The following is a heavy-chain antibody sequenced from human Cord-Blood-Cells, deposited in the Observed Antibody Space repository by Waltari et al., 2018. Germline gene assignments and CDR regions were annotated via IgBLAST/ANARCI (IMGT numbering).Heavy chain of an antibody. CDR1: GGSFSGYY. D-gene: IGHD7-27*01. Sequence: AGLLKPSETLSLTCAVYGGSFSGYYWSWIRQPPGKGLEWIGEINHSGSTNYNPSLKSRVTISVDTSKNQFSLKLSSVTAADKAVYYCARLGTLDYWGQGTLVTVSS. V-gene: IGHV4-34*01. CDR3: ARLGTLDY. J-gene: IGHJ4*02. CDR2: INHSGST.